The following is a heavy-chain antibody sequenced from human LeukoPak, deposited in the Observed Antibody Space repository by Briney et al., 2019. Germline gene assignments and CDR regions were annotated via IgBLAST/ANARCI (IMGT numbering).Heavy chain of an antibody. V-gene: IGHV4-59*01. J-gene: IGHJ4*02. CDR1: GGSISSYY. CDR2: IYSSGST. CDR3: ARGHHGLEY. Sequence: PSETLSLTCTVSGGSISSYYWSWIRQPPGKGLEWIGYIYSSGSTNYNPSLKSRITISVDTSKNQFSLKLSSVTAADTAVYYCARGHHGLEYWGQGTLVTVSS. D-gene: IGHD1-14*01.